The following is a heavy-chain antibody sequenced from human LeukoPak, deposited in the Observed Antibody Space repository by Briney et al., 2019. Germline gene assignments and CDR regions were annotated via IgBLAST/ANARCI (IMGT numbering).Heavy chain of an antibody. CDR2: IYPGDSDT. Sequence: LGESLKISCKGSGYSFTSYWIGWVRQMPGKGVEWMWIIYPGDSDTRYSPSFQGQVTISADKSISTAYLQWSSLKASDTAMYYCARTAYCGADCYSPNFDYWGQGTLVTVSS. CDR1: GYSFTSYW. V-gene: IGHV5-51*01. CDR3: ARTAYCGADCYSPNFDY. J-gene: IGHJ4*02. D-gene: IGHD2-21*02.